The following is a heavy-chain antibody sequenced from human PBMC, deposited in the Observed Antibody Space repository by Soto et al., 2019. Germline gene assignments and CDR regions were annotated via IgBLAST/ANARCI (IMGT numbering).Heavy chain of an antibody. CDR3: ARDLGTTIAGPPRRDTDGGLDR. CDR2: IIPIIGPA. CDR1: GGTFTYYG. J-gene: IGHJ5*02. D-gene: IGHD3-22*01. V-gene: IGHV1-69*01. Sequence: QVQLVQSGAEVKRPGSSVKLSCKASGGTFTYYGISWVRQAPGQGLEWMGGIIPIIGPATYAQKFQGRVTITADQSTTKAYMELSSLGSEDTALYYCARDLGTTIAGPPRRDTDGGLDRWGQRTLVTVSS.